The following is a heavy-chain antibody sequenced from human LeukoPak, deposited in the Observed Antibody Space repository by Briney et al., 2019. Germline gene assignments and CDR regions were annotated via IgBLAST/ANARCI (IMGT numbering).Heavy chain of an antibody. V-gene: IGHV4-30-2*01. J-gene: IGHJ4*02. CDR2: IYHSGST. Sequence: PSETLSLTCTVSGGSISSGGYYWSWIRQPPGKGLEWIGYIYHSGSTYYNPSLKSRVTISVDRSKNQFSLKLSSVTAADTAVYYCARVSLGYCSSTSCYSYWGQGTLVTVSP. CDR1: GGSISSGGYY. D-gene: IGHD2-2*02. CDR3: ARVSLGYCSSTSCYSY.